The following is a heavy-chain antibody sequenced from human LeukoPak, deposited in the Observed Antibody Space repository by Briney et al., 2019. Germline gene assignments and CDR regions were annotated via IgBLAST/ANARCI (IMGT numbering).Heavy chain of an antibody. J-gene: IGHJ4*02. D-gene: IGHD3-22*01. Sequence: GGSLRLSCAASGFTFSSYSMNWVRQAPGKGLEWVSSISSSSSYIYYADSVKGRFTISRDNAKNSLYLQMNSLRAEDTAVYYCARDPPYYYDSSGYELDYWGQGTLVTVSS. CDR1: GFTFSSYS. CDR2: ISSSSSYI. V-gene: IGHV3-21*01. CDR3: ARDPPYYYDSSGYELDY.